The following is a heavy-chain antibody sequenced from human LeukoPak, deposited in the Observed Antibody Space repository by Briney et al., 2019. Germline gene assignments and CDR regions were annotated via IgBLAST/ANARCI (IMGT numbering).Heavy chain of an antibody. CDR1: GGSISNYY. Sequence: SETLSLTCTVSGGSISNYYWSWIRQPPGKGLEWIGYIYYSGNTNYNPSLKSRVTISVDTSKNQFSLKLNSVTAADTAVYYCARSAGDIYAWFDPWGQGTLVTVSS. J-gene: IGHJ5*02. D-gene: IGHD5/OR15-5a*01. V-gene: IGHV4-59*08. CDR3: ARSAGDIYAWFDP. CDR2: IYYSGNT.